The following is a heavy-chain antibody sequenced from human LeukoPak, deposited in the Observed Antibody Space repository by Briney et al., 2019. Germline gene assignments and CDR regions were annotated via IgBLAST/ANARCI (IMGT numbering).Heavy chain of an antibody. Sequence: PSETLSLTCTVSGGSISSYYWSWIRQPAGKGLEWIGRIYTSGSTNYNPSLKIRVTMSVDTSKNQFSLKLSSVTAADTAVYYCARDSAPFWSGYPYYYYYYMDVWGKGTTVTVSS. CDR3: ARDSAPFWSGYPYYYYYYMDV. CDR2: IYTSGST. CDR1: GGSISSYY. J-gene: IGHJ6*03. D-gene: IGHD3-3*01. V-gene: IGHV4-4*07.